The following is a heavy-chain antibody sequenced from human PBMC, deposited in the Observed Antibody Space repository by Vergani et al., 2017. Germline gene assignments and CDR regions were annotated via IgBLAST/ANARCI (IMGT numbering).Heavy chain of an antibody. CDR1: GGSISSGSYY. J-gene: IGHJ4*02. CDR3: ARESYSSSPGAIDY. D-gene: IGHD6-6*01. V-gene: IGHV4-61*02. CDR2: IYTSGST. Sequence: QVQLQESGPGLVKPSPTLSLTCTVSGGSISSGSYYWSWIRQPAGKGLEWIGRIYTSGSTNYNPSLKSRVTISVDTSKNQFSLKLSSVTAADTAVYYCARESYSSSPGAIDYWGQGTLVTVSS.